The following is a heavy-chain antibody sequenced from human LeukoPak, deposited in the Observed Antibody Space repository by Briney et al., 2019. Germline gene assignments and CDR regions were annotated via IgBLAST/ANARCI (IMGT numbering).Heavy chain of an antibody. CDR1: GYTFTSYG. CDR2: IIPIFGTA. V-gene: IGHV1-69*05. Sequence: ASVKVSCKASGYTFTSYGISWVRQAPGQGLEWMGGIIPIFGTANYAQKFQGRVTITTDESTSTAYMELSSLRSEDTAVYYCARDVVGLDYWGQGTLVTVSS. D-gene: IGHD2-21*01. J-gene: IGHJ4*02. CDR3: ARDVVGLDY.